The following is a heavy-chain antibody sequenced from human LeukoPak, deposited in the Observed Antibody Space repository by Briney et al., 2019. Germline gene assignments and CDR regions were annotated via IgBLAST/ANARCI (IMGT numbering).Heavy chain of an antibody. J-gene: IGHJ4*02. Sequence: PGGSLILSCAASGFTFSSYSMNWVRQAPGKGLEWVSSISSSSSYIYYADSVKGRFTISRDNAKNSLYLQMNSLRAEDTAVYYCARAYCSSASCYFFFDQWGQGTLVTVSS. CDR1: GFTFSSYS. CDR2: ISSSSSYI. D-gene: IGHD2-2*01. CDR3: ARAYCSSASCYFFFDQ. V-gene: IGHV3-21*01.